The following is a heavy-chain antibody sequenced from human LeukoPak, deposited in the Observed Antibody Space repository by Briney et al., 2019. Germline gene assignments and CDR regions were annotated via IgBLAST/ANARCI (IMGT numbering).Heavy chain of an antibody. V-gene: IGHV3-23*01. Sequence: GGSLRLSCAASRFTFSTYAMTWVRQAPGKGLEWVSGINSNGDEIYYADSVRGRFTISRDNSNNALYLQMDSLRAEDTAVYYCANWIGSSSRDYWGQGTLVTVSS. D-gene: IGHD6-6*01. J-gene: IGHJ4*02. CDR3: ANWIGSSSRDY. CDR2: INSNGDEI. CDR1: RFTFSTYA.